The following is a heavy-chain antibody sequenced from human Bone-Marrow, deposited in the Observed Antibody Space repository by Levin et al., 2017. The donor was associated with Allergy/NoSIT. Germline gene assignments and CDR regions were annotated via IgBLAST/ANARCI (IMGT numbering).Heavy chain of an antibody. J-gene: IGHJ4*02. CDR1: GFTFDDYA. V-gene: IGHV3-9*01. D-gene: IGHD5-18*01. CDR2: ISWNSGSI. CDR3: AKDGVRLHSYGLGPADY. Sequence: SLKISCAASGFTFDDYAMHWVRQAPGKGLEWVSGISWNSGSIGYADSVKGRFTISRDNAKNSLYLQMNSLRAEDTALYYCAKDGVRLHSYGLGPADYWGQGTLVTVSS.